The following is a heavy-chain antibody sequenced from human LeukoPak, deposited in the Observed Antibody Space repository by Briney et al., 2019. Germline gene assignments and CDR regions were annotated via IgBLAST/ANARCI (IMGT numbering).Heavy chain of an antibody. D-gene: IGHD2-15*01. CDR1: GFTFSNAW. J-gene: IGHJ3*02. V-gene: IGHV3-15*01. Sequence: GGSLRLSCAASGFTFSNAWMSWVRQAPGKGLEWAGRIKSKTDGGTTDYAAPVKGRFTISRDDSKNTLYLQMNSLKTEDTAVYYCTTRIVVVVAATRVDAFDIWGQGTMVTVSS. CDR2: IKSKTDGGTT. CDR3: TTRIVVVVAATRVDAFDI.